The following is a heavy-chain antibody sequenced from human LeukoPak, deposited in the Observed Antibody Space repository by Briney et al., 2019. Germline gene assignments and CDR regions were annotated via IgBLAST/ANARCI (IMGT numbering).Heavy chain of an antibody. D-gene: IGHD1-14*01. V-gene: IGHV4-61*02. CDR3: ARDSGILDY. CDR2: IYTSGST. CDR1: GGSISSGSYY. J-gene: IGHJ4*02. Sequence: SETLSLTCTVSGGSISSGSYYWSWIREPAGKGLEWIGRIYTSGSTNYNPSLKSRVTISVDTSKNQFSLKLSSVTAADTAVYYCARDSGILDYWGQGTLVTVSS.